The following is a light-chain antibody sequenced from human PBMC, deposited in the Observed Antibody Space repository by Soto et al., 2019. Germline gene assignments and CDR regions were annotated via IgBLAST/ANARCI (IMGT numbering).Light chain of an antibody. J-gene: IGKJ1*01. CDR1: QSVSSSY. CDR3: QQYGSSPWT. CDR2: GAS. Sequence: EIVLTQSPGTLSLSPGERATLSCRASQSVSSSYLAWYQQKPGEAPRLLIYGASSRATGIPDRFSGSGSGTDFTLTISRREPEEFAVYYCQQYGSSPWTFRQGTKVEIK. V-gene: IGKV3-20*01.